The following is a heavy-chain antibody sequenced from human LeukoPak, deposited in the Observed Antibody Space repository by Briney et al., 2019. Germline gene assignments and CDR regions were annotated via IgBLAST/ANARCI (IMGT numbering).Heavy chain of an antibody. CDR1: GGSFSGYY. CDR2: INHSGST. J-gene: IGHJ4*02. Sequence: PSETLSLTCAVYGGSFSGYYWSWLRQPPGKGLEWIGEINHSGSTNYNPSLKSRVTISVDTSKNQFSLKLSSVTAADTAVYYCARGQVLLWFGELYFYFDYWGQGTLVTVSS. D-gene: IGHD3-10*01. CDR3: ARGQVLLWFGELYFYFDY. V-gene: IGHV4-34*01.